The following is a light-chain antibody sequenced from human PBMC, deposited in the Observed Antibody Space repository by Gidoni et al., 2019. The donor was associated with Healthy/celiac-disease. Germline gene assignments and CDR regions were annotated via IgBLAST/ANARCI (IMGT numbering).Light chain of an antibody. Sequence: DIQMTQSPSSLSASVGDRVTITCRASQSISSYLHWYQQKPGKAPKLLIYAASSLQSGVPSRFRGSGSGTDFTLTISSLQPEDFATYYCQQSYSTPPWTFXQXTKLEIK. CDR1: QSISSY. CDR2: AAS. CDR3: QQSYSTPPWT. J-gene: IGKJ2*02. V-gene: IGKV1-39*01.